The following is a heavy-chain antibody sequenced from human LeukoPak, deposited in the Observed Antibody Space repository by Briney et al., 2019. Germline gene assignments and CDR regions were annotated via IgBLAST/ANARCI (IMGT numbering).Heavy chain of an antibody. D-gene: IGHD3-10*01. CDR1: GFTFSSYE. CDR2: IYYSGST. V-gene: IGHV4-38-2*01. J-gene: IGHJ5*02. CDR3: ASTMVRGVT. Sequence: PGGSLRLSCAASGFTFSSYEMNWVRQPPGKGLEWIGSIYYSGSTYYNPSLKSRVTISVDTSKNQFSLKLSSVTAADTAVYYCASTMVRGVTWGQGTLVTVSS.